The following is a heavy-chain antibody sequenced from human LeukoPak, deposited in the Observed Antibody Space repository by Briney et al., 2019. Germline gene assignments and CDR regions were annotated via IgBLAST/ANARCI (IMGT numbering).Heavy chain of an antibody. CDR2: IYYSGST. D-gene: IGHD3-10*01. Sequence: SETLSLTCTVSGSSISSSSYYWGWIRQPPGKGLEWIGSIYYSGSTYYNPSLKSRVTISVDTSKNQFSLKLSSVTAADTAVYYCARGYYGSGKYFYYFDYWGQGTLVTVSS. CDR3: ARGYYGSGKYFYYFDY. J-gene: IGHJ4*02. CDR1: GSSISSSSYY. V-gene: IGHV4-39*07.